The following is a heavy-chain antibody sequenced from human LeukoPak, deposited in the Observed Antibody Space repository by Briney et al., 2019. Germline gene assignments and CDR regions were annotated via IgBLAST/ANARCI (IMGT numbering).Heavy chain of an antibody. Sequence: GGSLRLSCAASGFTFSSYDMHWVRQATGKGLEWVSAIGTAGDTDYPGSVKGRFTISREKSKNSLHLQMNSLRAGDTAVYYCARGGLRGYYYGSDPKNYCFDYWGQGTLVTVSS. CDR3: ARGGLRGYYYGSDPKNYCFDY. CDR1: GFTFSSYD. V-gene: IGHV3-13*01. D-gene: IGHD3-10*01. J-gene: IGHJ4*02. CDR2: IGTAGDT.